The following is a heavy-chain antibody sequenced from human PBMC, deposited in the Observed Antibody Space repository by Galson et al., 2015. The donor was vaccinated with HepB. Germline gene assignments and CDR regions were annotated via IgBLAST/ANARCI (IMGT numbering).Heavy chain of an antibody. Sequence: TLSLTCTVSGASMNNYYWSWIRQSPGKGLEWIGDIYYSGTAKYNPSLSSRVIISVDTSKNQFSLKLNSVTAADTAVYYCARGKYYDILTGYYEYYGMDVWGQGTTVTVS. CDR1: GASMNNYY. CDR3: ARGKYYDILTGYYEYYGMDV. CDR2: IYYSGTA. V-gene: IGHV4-59*01. J-gene: IGHJ6*02. D-gene: IGHD3-9*01.